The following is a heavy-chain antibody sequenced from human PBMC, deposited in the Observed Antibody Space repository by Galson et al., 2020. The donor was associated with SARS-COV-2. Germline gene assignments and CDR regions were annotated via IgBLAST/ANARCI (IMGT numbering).Heavy chain of an antibody. Sequence: GGSLRLSCGASGFTFSHYWMSWVRQAPGKGLEWVANIKHDGSEKYYVDSIKGRFTISRDNAKNSLYLQMNSLRVGDTAVYYCARDSAAVAATGTYFYYGMDVWGQGTTVTVSS. CDR3: ARDSAAVAATGTYFYYGMDV. CDR2: IKHDGSEK. CDR1: GFTFSHYW. D-gene: IGHD1-1*01. V-gene: IGHV3-7*01. J-gene: IGHJ6*02.